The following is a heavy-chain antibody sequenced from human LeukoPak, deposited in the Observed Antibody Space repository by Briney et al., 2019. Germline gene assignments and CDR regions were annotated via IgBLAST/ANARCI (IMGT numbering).Heavy chain of an antibody. CDR1: GDSINSGSYY. CDR3: ARQGAYGSGSYYHDY. V-gene: IGHV4-61*02. Sequence: SQTLSLTCTVSGDSINSGSYYWSWIRQPAGKGLEWIGRIYTSGSTNYNPSLKSRVTISVDTSKNQFSLKLNSVTAADTAVYYCARQGAYGSGSYYHDYWGQGTLVTVSS. D-gene: IGHD3-10*01. CDR2: IYTSGST. J-gene: IGHJ4*02.